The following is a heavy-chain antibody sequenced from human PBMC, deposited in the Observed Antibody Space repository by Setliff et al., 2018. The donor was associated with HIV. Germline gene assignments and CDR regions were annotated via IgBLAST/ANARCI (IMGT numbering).Heavy chain of an antibody. D-gene: IGHD5-18*01. V-gene: IGHV4-59*11. Sequence: PSETLSLTCTVSGPSINIHYWSWIRQSPGKSFEWIGYIYSTGSTNYNPSLQSRVTISMVASRNQFSLKVTAVTAADTAVYYCAKGAGFYGYYTFDYWGRGILVTVSS. CDR1: GPSINIHY. CDR3: AKGAGFYGYYTFDY. CDR2: IYSTGST. J-gene: IGHJ4*02.